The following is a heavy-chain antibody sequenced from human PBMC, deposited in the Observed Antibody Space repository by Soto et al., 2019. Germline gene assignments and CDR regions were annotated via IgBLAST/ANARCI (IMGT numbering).Heavy chain of an antibody. CDR2: ISGSGGST. J-gene: IGHJ4*02. D-gene: IGHD3-3*01. Sequence: VGSLRLSCAASGFTFSSYAMSWVRQAPGKGLEWVSAISGSGGSTYCADSVKGRFTISRDNSKNTLYLQMNSLRAEDTAVYYCAKDPQLRFLEWLPPEWGQGTLVTVSS. CDR1: GFTFSSYA. V-gene: IGHV3-23*01. CDR3: AKDPQLRFLEWLPPE.